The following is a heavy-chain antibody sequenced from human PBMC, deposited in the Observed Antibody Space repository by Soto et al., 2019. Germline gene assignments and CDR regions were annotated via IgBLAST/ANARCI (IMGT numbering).Heavy chain of an antibody. CDR1: GYTFTSYG. J-gene: IGHJ1*01. D-gene: IGHD6-19*01. CDR3: ASSPGGPYDTDIAVAGSPVYFQH. V-gene: IGHV1-18*01. CDR2: ISAYNGNT. Sequence: ASVKVSCKASGYTFTSYGISWVRQAPGQGLEWMGWISAYNGNTNYAQKLQGRVTMTTDTSTSTAYMELRSLRSDDTAVYYCASSPGGPYDTDIAVAGSPVYFQHWGQGTLVTVSS.